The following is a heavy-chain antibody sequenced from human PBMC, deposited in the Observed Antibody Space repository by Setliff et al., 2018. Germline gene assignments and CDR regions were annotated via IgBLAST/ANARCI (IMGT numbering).Heavy chain of an antibody. CDR3: AREQLVDRGFDY. Sequence: GASVKVSCKASGYTFTNYDINWVRQATGQGLEWMGWMNPNSGGSTSYAQKFQGRVTMTRDTSTSTVYMELSSLRSEDTAVYYCAREQLVDRGFDYWGQGTLVTVSS. CDR2: MNPNSGGST. J-gene: IGHJ4*02. CDR1: GYTFTNYD. D-gene: IGHD6-6*01. V-gene: IGHV1-8*02.